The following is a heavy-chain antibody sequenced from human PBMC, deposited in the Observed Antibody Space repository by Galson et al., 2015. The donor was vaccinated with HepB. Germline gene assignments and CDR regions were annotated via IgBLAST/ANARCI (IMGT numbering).Heavy chain of an antibody. V-gene: IGHV1-46*01. CDR3: ARGYCSGGSCYSYTWFDP. D-gene: IGHD2-15*01. CDR2: INPSGGST. CDR1: GYTFTSYY. J-gene: IGHJ5*02. Sequence: SVKVSCKASGYTFTSYYTHWVRQAPGQGLEWMGIINPSGGSTSYAQKFQGRVTMTRDTSTSTVYMELSSLRSEDTAVYYCARGYCSGGSCYSYTWFDPWGQGTLVTVSS.